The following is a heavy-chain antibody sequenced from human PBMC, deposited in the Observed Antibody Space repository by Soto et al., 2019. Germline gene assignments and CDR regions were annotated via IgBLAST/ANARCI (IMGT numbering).Heavy chain of an antibody. Sequence: SSVKVSCKASGYTFTGYYMHWVRQAPGQGLEWMGWINPNSGSTNYAQKFQGWVTMTRDTSISTAYMELSRLRSDDTAVYYCARDSRADWEAVAGAFDIWGQGTMVTVSS. CDR3: ARDSRADWEAVAGAFDI. CDR1: GYTFTGYY. V-gene: IGHV1-2*04. J-gene: IGHJ3*02. CDR2: INPNSGST. D-gene: IGHD6-19*01.